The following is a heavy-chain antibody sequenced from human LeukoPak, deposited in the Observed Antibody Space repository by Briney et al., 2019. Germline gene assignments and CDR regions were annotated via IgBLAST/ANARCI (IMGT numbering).Heavy chain of an antibody. CDR2: MNPNSGNT. V-gene: IGHV1-8*01. CDR1: GYTFTSYD. J-gene: IGHJ3*02. D-gene: IGHD3-22*01. CDR3: ARQSRITMIVVVTDDAFDI. Sequence: ASVKVSCKASGYTFTSYDINWVRQATGQGLEWMGWMNPNSGNTGYAQKFQGRVTMTRNTSISTAYMELSSLRSDDTAVYYCARQSRITMIVVVTDDAFDIWGQGTMVTVSS.